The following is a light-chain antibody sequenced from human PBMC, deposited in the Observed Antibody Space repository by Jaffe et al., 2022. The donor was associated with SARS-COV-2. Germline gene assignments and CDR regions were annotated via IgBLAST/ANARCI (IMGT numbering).Light chain of an antibody. CDR1: QTIGRY. V-gene: IGKV1-39*01. J-gene: IGKJ1*01. CDR2: TAS. CDR3: QQTYSIPWT. Sequence: DIQMTQSPSSLSASVGDRVIITCRASQTIGRYLNWYQHKPGKAPELLIYTASSLQSVVPSRFSGSGSETDFTLTINSLQPGDFATYYCQQTYSIPWTFGQGTKVEIK.